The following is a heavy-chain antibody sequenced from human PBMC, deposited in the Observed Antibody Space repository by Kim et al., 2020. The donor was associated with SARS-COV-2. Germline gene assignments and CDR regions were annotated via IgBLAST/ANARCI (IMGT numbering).Heavy chain of an antibody. J-gene: IGHJ4*02. V-gene: IGHV1-3*01. Sequence: ASVKVSCKASGYTFTNYAIQWVRQAPGQGLEWMGWINAGQSNRKYSQKFQDRATLTCDTSAGTAYMELRALTSEDTAVYYCARDLRHSGSDYWGQGTLVTVSS. D-gene: IGHD5-12*01. CDR3: ARDLRHSGSDY. CDR1: GYTFTNYA. CDR2: INAGQSNR.